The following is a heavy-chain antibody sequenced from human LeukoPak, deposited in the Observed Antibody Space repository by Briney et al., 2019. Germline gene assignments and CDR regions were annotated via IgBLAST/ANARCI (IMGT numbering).Heavy chain of an antibody. D-gene: IGHD3-3*01. CDR2: ISGSGGST. Sequence: GGSLRLSCAASGFTFSSYAMSWVRQAPGKGLEWVSAISGSGGSTYYADSVKGRFTLSRDNSKNPLYLQMDSLRAEDTAVYYCAKGLNFGSGYPGFDYWGQGTLVTVSS. CDR3: AKGLNFGSGYPGFDY. J-gene: IGHJ4*02. CDR1: GFTFSSYA. V-gene: IGHV3-23*01.